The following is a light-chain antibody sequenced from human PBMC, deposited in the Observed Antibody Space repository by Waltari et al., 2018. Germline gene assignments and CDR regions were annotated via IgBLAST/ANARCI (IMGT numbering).Light chain of an antibody. CDR1: QSISTY. J-gene: IGKJ2*01. CDR2: AAS. Sequence: DIQMTQSPSSLSTSVGDRVTITCRASQSISTYLNWYQQKPGKAPKLLIYAASSLQSGVPSSFSGSGSGTDFTLTISSLQPEDFVTYYCQQSYSTPRTFGQGTRLEIK. V-gene: IGKV1-39*01. CDR3: QQSYSTPRT.